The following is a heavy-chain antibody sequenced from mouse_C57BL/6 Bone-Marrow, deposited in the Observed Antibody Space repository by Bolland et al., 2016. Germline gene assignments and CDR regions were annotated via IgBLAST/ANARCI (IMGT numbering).Heavy chain of an antibody. J-gene: IGHJ2*01. CDR2: NT. Sequence: NTYYNEKFKGKATLTADKSSSTAYMELRSLTSEDSAVYFCAKRTYYSIHYFDYWGQCTT. CDR3: AKRTYYSIHYFDY. V-gene: IGHV1-81*01. D-gene: IGHD2-5*01.